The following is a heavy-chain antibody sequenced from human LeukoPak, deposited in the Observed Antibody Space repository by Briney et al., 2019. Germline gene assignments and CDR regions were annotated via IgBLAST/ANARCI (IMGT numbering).Heavy chain of an antibody. CDR3: ARGSNSSGWSYYYYYYMDV. V-gene: IGHV1-8*01. CDR1: GSTFPSYD. CDR2: VNPNSGNT. D-gene: IGHD6-19*01. J-gene: IGHJ6*03. Sequence: VEVSCKASGSTFPSYDINWVRQATGQGLGWMGWVNPNSGNTGYAQKFQGRGTMTRNTSISTAYMELSSLRSEDTAVCSCARGSNSSGWSYYYYYYMDVWGKGTTVTVSS.